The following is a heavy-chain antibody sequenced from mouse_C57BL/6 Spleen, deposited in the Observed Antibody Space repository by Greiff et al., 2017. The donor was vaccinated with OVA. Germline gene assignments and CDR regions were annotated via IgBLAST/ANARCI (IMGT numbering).Heavy chain of an antibody. J-gene: IGHJ3*01. CDR1: GYTFTSYW. D-gene: IGHD2-3*01. CDR3: ARWRGDGDWSAY. V-gene: IGHV1-69*01. Sequence: QVQLQQPGAELVMPGASVKLSCKASGYTFTSYWMHWVKQRPGQGLEWIGEIDPSDSYTNYNQKFKGKSTLTVDKSSSTAYMQLSSLTSEDSAVYYCARWRGDGDWSAYWGQGTWVTVSA. CDR2: IDPSDSYT.